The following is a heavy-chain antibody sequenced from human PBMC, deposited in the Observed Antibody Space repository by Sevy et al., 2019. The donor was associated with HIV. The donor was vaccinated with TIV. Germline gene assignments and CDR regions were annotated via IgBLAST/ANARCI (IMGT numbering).Heavy chain of an antibody. CDR1: GFTFSSYA. J-gene: IGHJ4*02. CDR2: ISYDGSNK. D-gene: IGHD3-22*01. CDR3: ARDYWYYYDSSGYCPSSLAY. Sequence: GGSLRLSCAASGFTFSSYAMHWVRQAPGKGLEWVAVISYDGSNKYYADSVKGRFTISRDNSKNTLYRQMNSLRADDTAVYYCARDYWYYYDSSGYCPSSLAYWGQGTLVTVSS. V-gene: IGHV3-30*04.